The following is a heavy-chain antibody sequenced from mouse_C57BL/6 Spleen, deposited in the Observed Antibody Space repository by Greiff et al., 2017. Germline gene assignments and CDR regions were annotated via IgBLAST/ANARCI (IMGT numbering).Heavy chain of an antibody. D-gene: IGHD1-1*01. J-gene: IGHJ2*01. V-gene: IGHV5-4*01. Sequence: EVKLVESGGGLVKPGGSLKLSCAASGFTFSSYAMSWVRQTPEKRLEWVATISDGGSYTYYPDNVKGRFTISRDNAKNNLYLQMSHLKSEDTAMYYCARDRYYYGSSYGFDYWGQGTTLTVSS. CDR2: ISDGGSYT. CDR3: ARDRYYYGSSYGFDY. CDR1: GFTFSSYA.